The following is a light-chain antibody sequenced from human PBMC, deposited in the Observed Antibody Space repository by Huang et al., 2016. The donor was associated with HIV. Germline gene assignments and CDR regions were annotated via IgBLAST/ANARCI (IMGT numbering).Light chain of an antibody. CDR3: QQSFDIPLT. Sequence: DIQMTQSPSSGSASVGDRVTITCRASKNIRMYLNWYQQKPGKAPKLLIYGASSLQSGVPSRVSGDGSGTDFTLTISSLHPEDFATYFCQQSFDIPLTFGPGTRVDI. V-gene: IGKV1-39*01. CDR2: GAS. CDR1: KNIRMY. J-gene: IGKJ3*01.